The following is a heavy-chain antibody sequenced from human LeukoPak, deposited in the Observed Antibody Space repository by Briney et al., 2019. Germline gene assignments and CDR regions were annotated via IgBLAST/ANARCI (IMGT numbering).Heavy chain of an antibody. Sequence: ASVKVSCKASGYTFTSYYMHWVRQAPGQGLEWMGIINPSGGSTSYAQKFQGRVTMTRDTSTSTVYMELSSLRSEDTAAYYCARFYGGHDAFDIWGQGTMVTVSS. D-gene: IGHD4-17*01. CDR2: INPSGGST. J-gene: IGHJ3*02. CDR1: GYTFTSYY. V-gene: IGHV1-46*01. CDR3: ARFYGGHDAFDI.